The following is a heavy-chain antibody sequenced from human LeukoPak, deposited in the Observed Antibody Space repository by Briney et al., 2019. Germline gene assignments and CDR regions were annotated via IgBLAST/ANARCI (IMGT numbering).Heavy chain of an antibody. Sequence: GGSLRLSCAASGFRFNTYWMSWVRQAPGKGLEWVANIKQDGNEKYYADSVKGRFTISRDNGKNSLDLQMNSLRAEDTAIYYCARDHAGYDFWGQGTLVTVSS. CDR1: GFRFNTYW. V-gene: IGHV3-7*01. D-gene: IGHD5-18*01. CDR2: IKQDGNEK. CDR3: ARDHAGYDF. J-gene: IGHJ4*02.